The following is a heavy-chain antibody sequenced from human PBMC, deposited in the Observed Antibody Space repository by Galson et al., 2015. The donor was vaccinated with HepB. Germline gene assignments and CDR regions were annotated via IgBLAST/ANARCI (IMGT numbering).Heavy chain of an antibody. D-gene: IGHD4-17*01. Sequence: SVKVSCKASGYTFTSYDINWVRQATGQGLEWMGWMNPNSGNTGYAQKFQGRVTMTRNTSISTAYMELSSLRSEDTAVYYCARGGRTTTVLSGWFDPWGQGTLVTVSS. CDR3: ARGGRTTTVLSGWFDP. J-gene: IGHJ5*02. CDR2: MNPNSGNT. CDR1: GYTFTSYD. V-gene: IGHV1-8*01.